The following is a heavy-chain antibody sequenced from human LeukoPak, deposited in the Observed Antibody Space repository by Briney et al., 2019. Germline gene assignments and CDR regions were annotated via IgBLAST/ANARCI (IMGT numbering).Heavy chain of an antibody. D-gene: IGHD2-2*01. CDR2: IYHSGST. J-gene: IGHJ4*02. CDR1: GYSISSGYY. V-gene: IGHV4-38-2*02. CDR3: ARADIVVVPAATLDY. Sequence: PSETLSLTCTVSGYSISSGYYWGWIRQPPGKGLEWSGSIYHSGSTYYNPSLKSRVTISVDTSKNQFSLKLSSVTAADTAVYYCARADIVVVPAATLDYWGQGTLVTVSS.